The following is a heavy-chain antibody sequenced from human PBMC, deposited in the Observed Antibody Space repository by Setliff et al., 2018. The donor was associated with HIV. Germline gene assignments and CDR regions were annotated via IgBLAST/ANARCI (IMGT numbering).Heavy chain of an antibody. J-gene: IGHJ3*02. CDR2: ISWNSGSI. CDR3: AKDRGGGWGAFDI. V-gene: IGHV3-9*01. D-gene: IGHD3-10*01. CDR1: GFTFDDYA. Sequence: SLKISCAASGFTFDDYAMHWVRQAPGKGLEWVSGISWNSGSIGYADSVKGRFTISRDNAKNSLYLQMNSLRAEDTALYYCAKDRGGGWGAFDIWGQGTMVTVSS.